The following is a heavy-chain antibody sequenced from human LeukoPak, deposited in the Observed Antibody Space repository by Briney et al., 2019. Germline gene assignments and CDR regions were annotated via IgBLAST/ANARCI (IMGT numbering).Heavy chain of an antibody. CDR2: INHSGST. Sequence: KSSETLSLTCAVYGGSFSGYYWSWIRQPPGKGLERIGEINHSGSTNYNPSLKSRVTISVDTSKNQFSLKLSSVTAADTAVYYCARAGREWELSTFDYWGQGTLVTVSS. CDR1: GGSFSGYY. J-gene: IGHJ4*02. V-gene: IGHV4-34*01. D-gene: IGHD1-26*01. CDR3: ARAGREWELSTFDY.